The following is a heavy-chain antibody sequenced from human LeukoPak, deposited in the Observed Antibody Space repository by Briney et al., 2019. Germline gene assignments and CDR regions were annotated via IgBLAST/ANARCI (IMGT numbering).Heavy chain of an antibody. CDR2: IYYSGNT. J-gene: IGHJ4*02. CDR1: GGSISSSSYY. CDR3: ARREAPLHSFDY. Sequence: PSETLSLTCTVSGGSISSSSYYWGWIRQPPGKGLEWIGSIYYSGNTYYNPSLKSRLTISVDTSKNQFSLKLSSVTAADTAVYYCARREAPLHSFDYWGQGTLVTVSS. V-gene: IGHV4-39*01.